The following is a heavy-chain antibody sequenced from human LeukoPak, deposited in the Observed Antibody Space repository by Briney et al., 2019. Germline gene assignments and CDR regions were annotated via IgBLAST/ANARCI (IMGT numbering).Heavy chain of an antibody. D-gene: IGHD6-13*01. CDR2: IKQDGREK. CDR3: ASRIVAAPYYFDY. J-gene: IGHJ4*02. Sequence: GGSLRLSCVASGFTLSSYWMSWVRQAPGKGLEWVANIKQDGREKYYVDSVKGRFTISRDNAKNSLYLQMNSLRAEDTAVYYCASRIVAAPYYFDYWGQGTLVTVSS. CDR1: GFTLSSYW. V-gene: IGHV3-7*03.